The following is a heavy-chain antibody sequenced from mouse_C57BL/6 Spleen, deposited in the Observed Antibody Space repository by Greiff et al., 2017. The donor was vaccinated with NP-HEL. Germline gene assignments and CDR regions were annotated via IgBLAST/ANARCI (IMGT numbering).Heavy chain of an antibody. J-gene: IGHJ4*01. Sequence: VQLQQPGTELVKPGASVKMSCKASGYTFTNYWIGWAKQRPGHGLEWIGDIYPGGGYTNYNEKFKGKATLTADKSSSTAYMQFSSLTSEDSAIYYCARGTVVNAMDYWGQGTSVTVSS. D-gene: IGHD1-1*01. CDR3: ARGTVVNAMDY. CDR1: GYTFTNYW. V-gene: IGHV1-63*01. CDR2: IYPGGGYT.